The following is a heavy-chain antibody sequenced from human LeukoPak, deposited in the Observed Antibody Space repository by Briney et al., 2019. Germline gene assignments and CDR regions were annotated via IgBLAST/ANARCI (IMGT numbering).Heavy chain of an antibody. Sequence: SETLSLTCAVYGGSFSGYYWSWIRQPPGKGLEWMGEINHSGSTNYNPSLKSRVTISVDTSKNQFSLKLSSVTAADTAVYYCARTGIAALGNVNWFDPWGQGTLVAVSS. CDR2: INHSGST. CDR1: GGSFSGYY. V-gene: IGHV4-34*01. J-gene: IGHJ5*02. D-gene: IGHD6-6*01. CDR3: ARTGIAALGNVNWFDP.